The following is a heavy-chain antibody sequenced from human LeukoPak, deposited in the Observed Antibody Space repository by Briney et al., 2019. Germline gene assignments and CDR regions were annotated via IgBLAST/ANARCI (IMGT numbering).Heavy chain of an antibody. J-gene: IGHJ5*02. CDR1: GGSISSSSYY. D-gene: IGHD6-13*01. CDR2: IYYSGST. V-gene: IGHV4-39*07. CDR3: ARGTGIAAAGRGWFDP. Sequence: PSETLSLTCTVSGGSISSSSYYWGWIRQPPGKGLEWIGSIYYSGSTYYNPSLKSRVTISVDTSKNQFSLKLSSVTAADTAVYYCARGTGIAAAGRGWFDPWGQGTLVTVSS.